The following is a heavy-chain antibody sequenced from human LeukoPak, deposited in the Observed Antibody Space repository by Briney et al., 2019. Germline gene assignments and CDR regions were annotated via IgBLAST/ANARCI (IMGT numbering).Heavy chain of an antibody. V-gene: IGHV3-23*01. D-gene: IGHD2-15*01. CDR3: AKGAGDYCSGGRCYPFDY. J-gene: IGHJ4*02. CDR2: ISGSGGST. CDR1: GFIFSSYA. Sequence: PGGSLRLSCAASGFIFSSYAMSWVRQAPGKGLEWVSTISGSGGSTYYADSVKGRFTISRANSKNTVFLQMNSLRAEDSAVYYCAKGAGDYCSGGRCYPFDYWGQGTPVTVSS.